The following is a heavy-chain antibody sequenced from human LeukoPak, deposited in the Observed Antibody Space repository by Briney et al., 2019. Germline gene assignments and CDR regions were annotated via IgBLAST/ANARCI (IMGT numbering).Heavy chain of an antibody. J-gene: IGHJ4*02. V-gene: IGHV4-59*01. CDR2: IYYSGST. D-gene: IGHD6-19*01. CDR3: ARGAGWYGI. CDR1: GGSISGYY. Sequence: SETLSLTCTVSGGSISGYYWSWIRQPPGKGLEWIGYIYYSGSTKYNPSLKSRVTISLDTSKNQLSLKLNSVTAADTAVYYCARGAGWYGIWGQGTLVTVSS.